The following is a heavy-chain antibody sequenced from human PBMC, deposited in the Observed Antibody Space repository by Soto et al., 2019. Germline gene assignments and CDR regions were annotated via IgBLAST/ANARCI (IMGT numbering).Heavy chain of an antibody. CDR2: TDHSGRT. V-gene: IGHV4-34*01. J-gene: IGHJ5*02. D-gene: IGHD5-12*01. CDR1: GATFSGYY. Sequence: QVLLQQWGAGLLKPSETLSLTCTVYGATFSGYYWTWIRQFPGKGLEWIGETDHSGRTNYNPSLKTRVTISVDTSKTHFSLRLRSVTAADTAVYYCARGVSEDSDYDYKCLDPWCQGTLVTVSS. CDR3: ARGVSEDSDYDYKCLDP.